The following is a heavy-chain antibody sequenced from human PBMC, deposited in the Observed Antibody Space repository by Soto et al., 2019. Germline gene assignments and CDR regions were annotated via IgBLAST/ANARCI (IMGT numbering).Heavy chain of an antibody. J-gene: IGHJ4*02. D-gene: IGHD2-21*02. Sequence: PSETLSLTCAVSGGSISSGGYSWSWIRQPPGKGLEWIGYIYHSGSTYYNPSLKSRVTISVDRSKNQFSLKLSSVTAADTAVYYCARTPFCGGDCYFFDYWGQGTLVTVSS. CDR2: IYHSGST. CDR3: ARTPFCGGDCYFFDY. V-gene: IGHV4-30-2*01. CDR1: GGSISSGGYS.